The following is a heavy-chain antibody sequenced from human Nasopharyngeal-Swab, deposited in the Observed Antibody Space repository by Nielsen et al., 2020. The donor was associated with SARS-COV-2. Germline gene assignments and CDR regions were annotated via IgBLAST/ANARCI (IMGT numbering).Heavy chain of an antibody. Sequence: WVRQAPGQRLEWMGWINAGNGNTKYSQKLQGRVTMTTDTSTSTAYMELRSLRSDDTAVYYCARGGGRGYCSSTSCHAWFDPWGQGTLVTVSS. V-gene: IGHV1-18*01. J-gene: IGHJ5*02. CDR2: INAGNGNT. D-gene: IGHD2-2*01. CDR3: ARGGGRGYCSSTSCHAWFDP.